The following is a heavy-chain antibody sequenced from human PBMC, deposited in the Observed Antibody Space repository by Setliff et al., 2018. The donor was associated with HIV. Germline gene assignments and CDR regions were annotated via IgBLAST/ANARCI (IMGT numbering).Heavy chain of an antibody. Sequence: ASVKVSCKASGYTFTSYYMHWVRQAPGQGLEWMGIINPSSGSTTYSQKFQGRVTRTRDTSTSTVYMELRSLRSEDTAVYYCARDPAPSSSASYFQHWGQGTPVTVSS. V-gene: IGHV1-46*01. CDR1: GYTFTSYY. CDR3: ARDPAPSSSASYFQH. D-gene: IGHD6-6*01. J-gene: IGHJ1*01. CDR2: INPSSGST.